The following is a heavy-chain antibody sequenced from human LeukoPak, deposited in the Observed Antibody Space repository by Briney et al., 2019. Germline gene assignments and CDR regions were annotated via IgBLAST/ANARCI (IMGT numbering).Heavy chain of an antibody. Sequence: GGSLRLSCAASGFTFSSYSMNWVRQAPGKGLEWVSSISSSSSYIYYADSVKGRFAISRDNAKNSLYLQMNSLRAEDTAVYYCARDRYSSGWYDYWGQGTLVTVSS. CDR1: GFTFSSYS. J-gene: IGHJ4*02. CDR2: ISSSSSYI. D-gene: IGHD6-19*01. V-gene: IGHV3-21*01. CDR3: ARDRYSSGWYDY.